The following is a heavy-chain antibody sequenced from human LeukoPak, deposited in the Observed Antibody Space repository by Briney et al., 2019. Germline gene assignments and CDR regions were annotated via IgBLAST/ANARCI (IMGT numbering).Heavy chain of an antibody. Sequence: GESLKISCKGSGYSFTTYWIGWVRQMPGKGLEWMGIIYPGDSDTRHSPSFQGQVTISADESISTAYLQWSSLKASDTVMYYCASGRGVTDFDYWGQGTLVTVSS. CDR3: ASGRGVTDFDY. D-gene: IGHD3-10*01. CDR2: IYPGDSDT. V-gene: IGHV5-51*01. J-gene: IGHJ4*02. CDR1: GYSFTTYW.